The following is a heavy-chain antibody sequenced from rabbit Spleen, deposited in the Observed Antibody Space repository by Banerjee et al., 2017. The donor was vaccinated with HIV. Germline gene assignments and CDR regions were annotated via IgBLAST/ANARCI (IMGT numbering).Heavy chain of an antibody. CDR1: GFSLSSNY. J-gene: IGHJ6*01. D-gene: IGHD8-1*01. Sequence: QEQLVESGGGLVQPEGSLTLTCTASGFSLSSNYMCWVRQAPGKGLEWIACIGTSNGNTYYANWAKGRFTITKTSSTAVTLQMTSLTVADTATYFCARDAGTSFSTYGMDLWGQGTLVTVS. CDR2: IGTSNGNT. V-gene: IGHV1S45*01. CDR3: ARDAGTSFSTYGMDL.